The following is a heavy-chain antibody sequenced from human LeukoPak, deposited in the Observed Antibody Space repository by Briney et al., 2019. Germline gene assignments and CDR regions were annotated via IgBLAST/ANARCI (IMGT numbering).Heavy chain of an antibody. Sequence: PSETLSLTCTVSGGSISSYYWSWIRQPPGKGLEWIGYIYYSGSTNYNPSLKSRVTISVDTSKNQFSLKLSSVTAADTAVYYCARTLRMYYDFWSGYMDAFDIWDQGTMVTVSS. D-gene: IGHD3-3*01. CDR3: ARTLRMYYDFWSGYMDAFDI. J-gene: IGHJ3*02. CDR2: IYYSGST. CDR1: GGSISSYY. V-gene: IGHV4-59*01.